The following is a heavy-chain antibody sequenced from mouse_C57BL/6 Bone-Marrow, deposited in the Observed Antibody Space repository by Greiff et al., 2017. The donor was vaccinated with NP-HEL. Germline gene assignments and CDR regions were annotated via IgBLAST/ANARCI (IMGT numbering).Heavy chain of an antibody. V-gene: IGHV5-4*01. Sequence: EVKLVESGGGLVKPGGSLKLSCAASGFTFSSYAMSWVSQTPEKRLEWVATISDGGSYTYYPDNVKGRFTIARDNAKNNLYLQMSHLKSEDTAMYYCAREELRRYYAMDYWGQGTSVTVSS. CDR1: GFTFSSYA. J-gene: IGHJ4*01. D-gene: IGHD2-4*01. CDR3: AREELRRYYAMDY. CDR2: ISDGGSYT.